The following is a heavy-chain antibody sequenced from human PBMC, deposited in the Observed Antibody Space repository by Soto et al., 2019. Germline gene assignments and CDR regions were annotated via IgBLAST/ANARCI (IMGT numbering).Heavy chain of an antibody. Sequence: PVGSLRLSCAASGFTFTDYGIPWVRQAPGKGLEWVAIIWYDGSNKYYADSVKGRFTISRDNSENTVTLQMNSLRAEDTAVYYCAAGEPLHYRGQGTLVTVSS. CDR2: IWYDGSNK. J-gene: IGHJ4*02. D-gene: IGHD3-10*01. V-gene: IGHV3-33*01. CDR3: AAGEPLHY. CDR1: GFTFTDYG.